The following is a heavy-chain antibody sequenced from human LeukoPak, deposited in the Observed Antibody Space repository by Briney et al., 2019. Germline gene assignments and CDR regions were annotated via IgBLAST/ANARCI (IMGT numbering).Heavy chain of an antibody. J-gene: IGHJ4*02. V-gene: IGHV1-18*01. CDR3: ARGLGGSGSYFLTFDY. CDR2: ISAYNGNT. D-gene: IGHD1-26*01. CDR1: GYTFTGYS. Sequence: WASVKVSCKASGYTFTGYSINWVRQAPGQGLEWMGWISAYNGNTKYAQKLQGRVTMTTDTSTSTAYMELRSLRSDDTAVYYCARGLGGSGSYFLTFDYWGQGTLVTVSS.